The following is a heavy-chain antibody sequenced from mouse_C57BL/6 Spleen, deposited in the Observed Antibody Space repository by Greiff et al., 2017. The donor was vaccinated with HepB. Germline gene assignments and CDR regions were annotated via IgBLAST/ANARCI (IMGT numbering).Heavy chain of an antibody. V-gene: IGHV3-6*01. Sequence: ESGPGLVKPSQSLSLTCSVTGYSITSGYYWNWIRQFPGNKLEWMGYISYDGSNNYNPSLKNRISITRDTSKNQFFLKLNSVTTEDTATYYCARGRLTDWYFDVWGTGTTVTVSS. J-gene: IGHJ1*03. D-gene: IGHD4-1*01. CDR2: ISYDGSN. CDR3: ARGRLTDWYFDV. CDR1: GYSITSGYY.